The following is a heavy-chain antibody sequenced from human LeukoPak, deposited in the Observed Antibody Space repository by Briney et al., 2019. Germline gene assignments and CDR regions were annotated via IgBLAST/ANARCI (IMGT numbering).Heavy chain of an antibody. Sequence: PGGSLGLSCAASGFTVSIYWISWVRQAPGKRLECVANIKQDGSEKYYVASVKGRFTISRDNAKNSLYLQMNSRSATDTSFFYCGRVAVWVAVAYFDYWGQGTLVTVSS. CDR1: GFTVSIYW. J-gene: IGHJ4*02. V-gene: IGHV3-7*04. CDR3: GRVAVWVAVAYFDY. D-gene: IGHD6-19*01. CDR2: IKQDGSEK.